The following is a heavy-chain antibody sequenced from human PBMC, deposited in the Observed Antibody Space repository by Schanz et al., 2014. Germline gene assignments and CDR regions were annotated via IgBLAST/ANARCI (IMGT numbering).Heavy chain of an antibody. CDR3: AKGRFGGVSACDI. CDR2: ISYDGSKK. D-gene: IGHD3-10*01. CDR1: GFMFSSYG. J-gene: IGHJ3*02. Sequence: QVQLVESGGGVVQPGRSLRLSCAASGFMFSSYGMHWVRQAPGKGLEWVGVISYDGSKKSYADSVKGRFTISRDNSKNTLYRQLTSLRPEHTPVYYWAKGRFGGVSACDIWGQGTMVTVSS. V-gene: IGHV3-30*18.